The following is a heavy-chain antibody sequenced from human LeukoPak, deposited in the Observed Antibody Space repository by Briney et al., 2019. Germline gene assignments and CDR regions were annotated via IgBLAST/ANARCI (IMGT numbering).Heavy chain of an antibody. CDR1: GFTFSSYA. V-gene: IGHV3-23*01. CDR3: ATLRLSDHFDY. Sequence: GGSLTLSCAASGFTFSSYAMTWVRLSPGKGREWVSAIPDNGITTYYADSVKGRSTISRYNSKHTLYLQMSSLRAEDTAVYYCATLRLSDHFDYWGQGPLVTVSA. CDR2: IPDNGITT. J-gene: IGHJ4*02. D-gene: IGHD2-15*01.